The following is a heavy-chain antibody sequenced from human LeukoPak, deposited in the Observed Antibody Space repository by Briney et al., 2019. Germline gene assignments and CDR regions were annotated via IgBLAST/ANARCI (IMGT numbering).Heavy chain of an antibody. J-gene: IGHJ4*02. CDR1: GGSISSSGYY. V-gene: IGHV4-39*01. CDR2: IYYSGST. D-gene: IGHD3-22*01. Sequence: SETLSLTCTVSGGSISSSGYYWGWIRQPPGKGLEWIGSIYYSGSTYYNPSLKSRVTISVDTSKNQFSLKLSSVTAADTAVYYCARLARGVVVLTTPDYWGQGTLVTVSS. CDR3: ARLARGVVVLTTPDY.